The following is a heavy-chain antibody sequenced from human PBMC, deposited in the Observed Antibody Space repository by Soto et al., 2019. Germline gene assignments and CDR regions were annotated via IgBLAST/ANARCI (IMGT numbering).Heavy chain of an antibody. Sequence: GASVKVSCKDSGYTFTSYDINWVRQATGQGLGWMGWMNPNSGNTGYAQKFQGRVTMTRNTSISTAYMELSSLRSEDTAVYYCARAEITMXRGVIIIPSDYYYGMDVWGQGTTVTVSS. D-gene: IGHD3-10*01. V-gene: IGHV1-8*01. CDR3: ARAEITMXRGVIIIPSDYYYGMDV. CDR1: GYTFTSYD. CDR2: MNPNSGNT. J-gene: IGHJ6*02.